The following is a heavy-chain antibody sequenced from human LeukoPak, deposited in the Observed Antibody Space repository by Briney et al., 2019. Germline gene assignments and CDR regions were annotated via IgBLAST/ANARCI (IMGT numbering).Heavy chain of an antibody. CDR2: ISSSSSYI. J-gene: IGHJ4*02. CDR1: GLTFSSYS. V-gene: IGHV3-21*01. D-gene: IGHD2-2*02. Sequence: GGSLRLSCAASGLTFSSYSMNWVRQAPGKGLEWVSSISSSSSYIYYADSVKGRFTISRDNAKNSLYLQMNSLRAEDTAVYYCARDPGYCSSTSCYISKEGFDYWGQGTLVTVSS. CDR3: ARDPGYCSSTSCYISKEGFDY.